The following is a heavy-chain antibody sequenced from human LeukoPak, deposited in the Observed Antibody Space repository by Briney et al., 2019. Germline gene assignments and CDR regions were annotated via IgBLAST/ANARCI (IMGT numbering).Heavy chain of an antibody. CDR3: ARDVGYCSSTSCSGQFD. J-gene: IGHJ4*02. CDR2: MNPNSGNT. Sequence: ASVKVSCKASGYTFTSYDINWVRQATGQGLEWMGWMNPNSGNTGYAQKFQGRVTMTRNTSISTAYMELSSLRSEDTAVHYCARDVGYCSSTSCSGQFDWGQGTLVTVSS. D-gene: IGHD2-2*01. CDR1: GYTFTSYD. V-gene: IGHV1-8*01.